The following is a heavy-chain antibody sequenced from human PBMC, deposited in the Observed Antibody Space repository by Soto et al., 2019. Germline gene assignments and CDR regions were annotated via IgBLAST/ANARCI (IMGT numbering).Heavy chain of an antibody. CDR3: TGYYHDRRGSYPVY. CDR1: RFPFSNAW. Sequence: SMRLAISSSRFPFSNAWMSWVRPAPGKGLEWVGRIKSKTDGGTTDYAAVVKGRVTISRDDSNCALYLQTNRLKTEDIHVYYCTGYYHDRRGSYPVYWGQGTLV. CDR2: IKSKTDGGTT. D-gene: IGHD2-2*01. V-gene: IGHV3-15*01. J-gene: IGHJ4*02.